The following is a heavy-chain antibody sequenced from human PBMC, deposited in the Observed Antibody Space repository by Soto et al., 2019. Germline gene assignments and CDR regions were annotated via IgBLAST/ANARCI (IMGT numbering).Heavy chain of an antibody. Sequence: GGSLRLCWAASRVTFSSYSRNWVRQAPGKGREWVSSISSSSSYKYYADSVKGRFTISRDNAKNSLYLQMNSLRAEDTAVFYCASDKVPAAMSGWFDPWGQRPLVTLPS. D-gene: IGHD2-2*01. V-gene: IGHV3-21*01. CDR1: RVTFSSYS. CDR2: ISSSSSYK. J-gene: IGHJ5*02. CDR3: ASDKVPAAMSGWFDP.